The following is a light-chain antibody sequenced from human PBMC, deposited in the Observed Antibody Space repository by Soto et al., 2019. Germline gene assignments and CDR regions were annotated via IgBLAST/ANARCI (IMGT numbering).Light chain of an antibody. CDR1: QSVSTN. V-gene: IGKV3-15*01. J-gene: IGKJ1*01. Sequence: EIVMPKSPATMSLSPGDGSTLSCRASQSVSTNLAWYQQKPGQAPRLLIYGASSRATSVPTRFSARGSGTEFTLTIGSLQSEDFAVYYCQQYNNWPGTFGQGTKVDIK. CDR3: QQYNNWPGT. CDR2: GAS.